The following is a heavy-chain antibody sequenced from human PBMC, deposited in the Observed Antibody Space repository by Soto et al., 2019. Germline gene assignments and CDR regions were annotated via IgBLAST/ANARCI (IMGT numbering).Heavy chain of an antibody. CDR1: GFTFSSYG. V-gene: IGHV3-30*03. CDR3: AGSGPFDY. Sequence: ESGGGVVQPGRSLRLSCAASGFTFSSYGMHWVRQAPGKGLEWVAVISYDGSNKYYADSVKGRFTISRDNSKNTLYLQMTTLIAEDTAVYYCAGSGPFDYWGQGTLVTVSS. CDR2: ISYDGSNK. J-gene: IGHJ4*02. D-gene: IGHD2-15*01.